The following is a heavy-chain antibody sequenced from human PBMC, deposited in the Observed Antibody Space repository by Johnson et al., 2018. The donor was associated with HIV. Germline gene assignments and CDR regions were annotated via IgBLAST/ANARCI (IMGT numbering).Heavy chain of an antibody. Sequence: VQLVESGGGLVQPGGSLRLSCAASGFTFSSYWMHWVRQAPGKGLEWVANIKQDGSAKYYVDSVKGRFTISRDNAENSLYLQMNSLRGEDTAVYYCARGDYDYGDYVDAFDIWGQGTMVTVSS. CDR2: IKQDGSAK. D-gene: IGHD4-17*01. V-gene: IGHV3-7*01. CDR3: ARGDYDYGDYVDAFDI. CDR1: GFTFSSYW. J-gene: IGHJ3*02.